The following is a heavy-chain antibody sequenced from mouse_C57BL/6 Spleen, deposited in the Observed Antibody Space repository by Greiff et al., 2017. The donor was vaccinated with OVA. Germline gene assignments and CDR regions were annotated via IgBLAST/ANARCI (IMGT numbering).Heavy chain of an antibody. CDR1: GFTFSDAW. Sequence: EVQLMESGGGLVQPGGSMKLSCAASGFTFSDAWMDWVRQSPEKGLEWVAEIRNKANNHATYYAESVKGRFTISRDDSKSSVYLQMNSLRAEDTGIYYCTRTLLLRSYAMDYWGQGTSVTVSS. J-gene: IGHJ4*01. V-gene: IGHV6-6*01. CDR3: TRTLLLRSYAMDY. D-gene: IGHD1-1*01. CDR2: IRNKANNHAT.